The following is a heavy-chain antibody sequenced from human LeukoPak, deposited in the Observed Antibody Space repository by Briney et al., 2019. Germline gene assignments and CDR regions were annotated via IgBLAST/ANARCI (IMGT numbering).Heavy chain of an antibody. D-gene: IGHD2-21*02. Sequence: GGSLRLSCAASGFTFSGHGMSWVRQAPGKGLEWISGITGSGGTTYYARSLRGRFTTSRDNSKNMFYLQMKSLRVEDTAVYYCAKSVTADYSYYMDVWGKGATVTVSS. V-gene: IGHV3-23*01. CDR2: ITGSGGTT. CDR3: AKSVTADYSYYMDV. CDR1: GFTFSGHG. J-gene: IGHJ6*03.